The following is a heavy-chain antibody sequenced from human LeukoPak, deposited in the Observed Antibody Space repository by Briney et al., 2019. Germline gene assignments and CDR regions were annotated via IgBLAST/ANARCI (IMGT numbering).Heavy chain of an antibody. Sequence: ASVKVSCKASGYTFTSYDINWVRQATGQGLEWMGWMNPNSGNTGYAQKFQGRVTMTRNTSISAAYMELSSLRSEDTAVYYCARVPLDYGDYDLGGYWGQGTLVTVSS. D-gene: IGHD4-17*01. CDR3: ARVPLDYGDYDLGGY. J-gene: IGHJ4*02. CDR2: MNPNSGNT. V-gene: IGHV1-8*01. CDR1: GYTFTSYD.